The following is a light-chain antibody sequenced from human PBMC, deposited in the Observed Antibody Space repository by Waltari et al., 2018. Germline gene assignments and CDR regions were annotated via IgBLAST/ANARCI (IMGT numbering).Light chain of an antibody. CDR1: SSDVGGYKY. Sequence: QSALTQPASVSGSPGQSITIPCTGSSSDVGGYKYVSWYQQHPGKAPKVMIYEVTNRPSGVSNRFSGSKSGNTASLTISGLQAEDEADYYCSSYTGRNSWVFGGGTKLTVL. V-gene: IGLV2-14*01. CDR2: EVT. J-gene: IGLJ3*02. CDR3: SSYTGRNSWV.